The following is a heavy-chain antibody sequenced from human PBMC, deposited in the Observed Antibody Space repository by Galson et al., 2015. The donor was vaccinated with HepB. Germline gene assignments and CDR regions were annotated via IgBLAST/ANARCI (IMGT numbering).Heavy chain of an antibody. Sequence: SLRLSCAASGFTFSNYAMHWVRQAPGKGLEWVAFTLYDGSNKYYADSVKGRFGISRDNSENTLYLQMNSLRAEDTAVYYCARGLSIFDSRGYRNDYWGQGTLVTVSS. CDR3: ARGLSIFDSRGYRNDY. CDR2: TLYDGSNK. V-gene: IGHV3-30*09. J-gene: IGHJ4*02. D-gene: IGHD3-22*01. CDR1: GFTFSNYA.